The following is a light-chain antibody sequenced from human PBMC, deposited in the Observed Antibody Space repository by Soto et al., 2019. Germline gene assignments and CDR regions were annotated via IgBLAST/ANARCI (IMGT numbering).Light chain of an antibody. CDR3: MQALQTPPT. CDR1: QSLLHSNGYNY. J-gene: IGKJ1*01. V-gene: IGKV2-28*01. CDR2: LGS. Sequence: DIVMTQSPLSLPVTPGEPASISCRSSQSLLHSNGYNYLDWYLQKPGQSPQLLIYLGSNRASGVPDRFSGSGLGTDFTLKISRVEAEDVGVYYCMQALQTPPTFGQGPKVEIK.